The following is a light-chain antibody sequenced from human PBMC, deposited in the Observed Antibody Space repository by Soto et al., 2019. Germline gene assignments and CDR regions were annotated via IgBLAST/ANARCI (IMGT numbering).Light chain of an antibody. Sequence: DIQMTQSPSALSASVGDRVTITCRASQNIKKYLNWYRQKLGKAPDLLIYTASSLQVGFPSRFSGSGYGTDFTLTITSLQPENSETYDCQQSFSSPLTFGGETKVDIK. V-gene: IGKV1-39*01. CDR1: QNIKKY. CDR2: TAS. J-gene: IGKJ4*01. CDR3: QQSFSSPLT.